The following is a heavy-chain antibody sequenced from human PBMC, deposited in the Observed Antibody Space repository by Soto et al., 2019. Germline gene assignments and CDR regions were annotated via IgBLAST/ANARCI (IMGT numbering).Heavy chain of an antibody. CDR3: ARQYCSSTSCYGPFDY. D-gene: IGHD2-2*01. Sequence: ASVKVSCKASGYTFTSYDINWVRQATGQGLEWMGWMNPNSGNTGYAQKFQGRVTMTRNTSISTAYMELSSLRSEDTAVYYCARQYCSSTSCYGPFDYWGQGTLVTVSS. CDR2: MNPNSGNT. CDR1: GYTFTSYD. J-gene: IGHJ4*02. V-gene: IGHV1-8*02.